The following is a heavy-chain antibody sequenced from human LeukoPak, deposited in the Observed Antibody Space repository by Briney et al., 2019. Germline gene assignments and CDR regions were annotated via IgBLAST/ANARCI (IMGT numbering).Heavy chain of an antibody. J-gene: IGHJ4*02. D-gene: IGHD6-6*01. CDR2: IRYDGSNK. V-gene: IGHV3-30*02. Sequence: PGGSLRLSCAASGFTFSSYAMHWVRQAPGKGREWVAFIRYDGSNKYYADSVKGRFTISRDNSKNTLYLQMNSLRAEDTAVYYCQAKQLEVDYWGQGTLVTVSS. CDR1: GFTFSSYA. CDR3: QAKQLEVDY.